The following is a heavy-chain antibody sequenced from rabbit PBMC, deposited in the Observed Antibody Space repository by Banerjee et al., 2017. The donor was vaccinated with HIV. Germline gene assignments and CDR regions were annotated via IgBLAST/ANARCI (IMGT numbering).Heavy chain of an antibody. J-gene: IGHJ4*01. CDR3: ARDNSSSGGYAFDL. CDR1: GFDFSSNA. CDR2: IDSGSSGTT. D-gene: IGHD1-1*01. Sequence: QEQLVESGGDLVKPEGSLTLTCKASGFDFSSNAMYWVRQAPGKGLEWIASIDSGSSGTTYYASWAKGRFTGSKTSSTTVTLQMTSLTAADTATYFCARDNSSSGGYAFDLWGPGTLVTVS. V-gene: IGHV1S45*01.